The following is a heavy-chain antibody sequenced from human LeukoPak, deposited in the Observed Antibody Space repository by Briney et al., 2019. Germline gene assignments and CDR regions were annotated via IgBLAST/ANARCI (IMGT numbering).Heavy chain of an antibody. CDR1: EFTFSSYA. J-gene: IGHJ4*02. CDR3: ARDWNSYGYFGY. V-gene: IGHV3-30*04. Sequence: GGSLRLSCAASEFTFSSYAMHWVRQAPGKGLEWVAVISYDGSNKYYADSVKGRFTISRDNSKNTLYLQMNSLRAEDTAVYYCARDWNSYGYFGYWGQGTLVTVSS. D-gene: IGHD5-18*01. CDR2: ISYDGSNK.